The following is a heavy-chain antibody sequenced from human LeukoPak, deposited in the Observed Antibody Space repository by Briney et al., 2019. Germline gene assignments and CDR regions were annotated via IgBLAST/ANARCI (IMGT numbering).Heavy chain of an antibody. J-gene: IGHJ4*02. CDR2: ISGSGGST. CDR3: AKEGEAAAGTPWDY. V-gene: IGHV3-23*01. CDR1: GFTFSSYW. Sequence: GGPLRLSCAASGFTFSSYWMHWVRQAPGKGLEWVSAISGSGGSTYYADSVKGRFTISRDNSKNTLYLQMNSLRAEDTAVYYCAKEGEAAAGTPWDYWGQGTLVTVSS. D-gene: IGHD6-13*01.